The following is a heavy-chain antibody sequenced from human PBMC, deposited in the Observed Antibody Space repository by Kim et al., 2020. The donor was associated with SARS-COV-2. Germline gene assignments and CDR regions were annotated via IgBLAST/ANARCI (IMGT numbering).Heavy chain of an antibody. J-gene: IGHJ4*02. D-gene: IGHD6-19*01. V-gene: IGHV4-59*13. CDR2: IYYSGST. CDR3: ARAVAGRYFDY. CDR1: GGSISSYY. Sequence: SETLSLTCTVSGGSISSYYWSWIRQPPGKGLEWIGYIYYSGSTNYNPSLKSRVTISVDTSKNQFSLKLSSVTAADTAVYYCARAVAGRYFDYWGQGTLVTVSS.